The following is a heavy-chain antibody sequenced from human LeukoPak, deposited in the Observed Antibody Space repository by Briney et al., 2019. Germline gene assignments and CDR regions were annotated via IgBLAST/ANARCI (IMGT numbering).Heavy chain of an antibody. CDR3: ARWLLWFGELYVHAFDI. D-gene: IGHD3-10*01. V-gene: IGHV4-59*01. CDR1: GGSISSYY. J-gene: IGHJ3*02. CDR2: IYYSGST. Sequence: PSETLSLTCTVSGGSISSYYWSWIRQPPGKGLEWIGYIYYSGSTNYNPSLKSRVTISVDTSKSQFSLKLSSVTAADTAVYYCARWLLWFGELYVHAFDIWGQGTMVTVSS.